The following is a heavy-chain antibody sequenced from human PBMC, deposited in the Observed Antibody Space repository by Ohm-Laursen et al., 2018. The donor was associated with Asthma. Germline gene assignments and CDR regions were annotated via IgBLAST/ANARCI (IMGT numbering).Heavy chain of an antibody. Sequence: SVNASCKSFGGTLGTFVIGWVRQAPGQGLEWMGGINSVFGTSTYAQKFHDRFTITADESTSTVYMTLSSLTSEDTAVYYFARKAGSCITSNCFSLEFWGQGTLVTVSS. J-gene: IGHJ4*02. CDR3: ARKAGSCITSNCFSLEF. D-gene: IGHD2-2*01. V-gene: IGHV1-69*13. CDR1: GGTLGTFV. CDR2: INSVFGTS.